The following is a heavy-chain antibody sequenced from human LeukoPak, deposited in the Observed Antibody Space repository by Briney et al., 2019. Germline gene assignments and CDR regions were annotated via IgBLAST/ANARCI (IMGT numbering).Heavy chain of an antibody. J-gene: IGHJ4*02. D-gene: IGHD3-3*01. V-gene: IGHV1-2*02. Sequence: ASVTLSCKASVYTFTGYYMHWVRQAPGQGLEWMGWINPNSGGTNYAQKFQGRVTMTRDTSISTAYMELSRLRSDDTAVYYCARWAKDDFWSGYFDYWGQGTLVTVSS. CDR3: ARWAKDDFWSGYFDY. CDR2: INPNSGGT. CDR1: VYTFTGYY.